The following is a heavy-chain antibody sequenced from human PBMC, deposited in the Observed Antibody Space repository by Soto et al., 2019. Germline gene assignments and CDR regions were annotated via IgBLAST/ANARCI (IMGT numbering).Heavy chain of an antibody. J-gene: IGHJ6*03. D-gene: IGHD6-19*01. CDR3: AKGYSRGWTGLFGYYYYYMDV. CDR2: ISGSGGST. CDR1: GFTFSSYA. Sequence: EVQLLESGGGLVQPGGSLGLSCAASGFTFSSYAMSWVRQAPGKGLEWVSAISGSGGSTYYADSVKGRFTISRDNSKNTLYLQMNSLRAEDTAVYYCAKGYSRGWTGLFGYYYYYMDVWGKGTTVTVSS. V-gene: IGHV3-23*01.